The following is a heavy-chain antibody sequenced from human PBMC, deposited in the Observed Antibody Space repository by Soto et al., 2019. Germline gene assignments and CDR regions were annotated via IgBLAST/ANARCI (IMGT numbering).Heavy chain of an antibody. V-gene: IGHV3-30-3*01. CDR1: GFTFSSYA. Sequence: GGSLRLSCAASGFTFSSYAMHWVRQAPGKGLEWVAVISYDGSNKYYADSVKGRFTISRDNSKNTLYLQMNSLRAEDTAVYYCARESGYLEVNSSGWYGFDYWGQGTLVTVSS. CDR3: ARESGYLEVNSSGWYGFDY. CDR2: ISYDGSNK. D-gene: IGHD6-19*01. J-gene: IGHJ4*02.